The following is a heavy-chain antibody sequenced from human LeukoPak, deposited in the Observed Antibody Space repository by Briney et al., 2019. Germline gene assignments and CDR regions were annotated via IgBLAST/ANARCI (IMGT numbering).Heavy chain of an antibody. D-gene: IGHD2-21*02. CDR3: ARAKGDVAVGYYYGMDV. J-gene: IGHJ6*02. V-gene: IGHV4-30-2*01. CDR1: GGSLSSGGYS. CDR2: IYHSGST. Sequence: SETLSLTCAVSGGSLSSGGYSWRWIRQPPGKGLEWLGYIYHSGSTYYNPSLKSRVTISVDRSKNQFSLKLSSVTAADTAVYYCARAKGDVAVGYYYGMDVWGQGTTVTVSS.